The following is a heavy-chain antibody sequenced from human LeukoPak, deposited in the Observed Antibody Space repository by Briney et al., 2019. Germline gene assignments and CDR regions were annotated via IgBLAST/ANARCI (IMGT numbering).Heavy chain of an antibody. V-gene: IGHV3-23*01. CDR3: ARDGIVVVTRGPFDY. CDR1: GFTFSSYA. J-gene: IGHJ4*02. D-gene: IGHD3-22*01. CDR2: ISGSGGST. Sequence: GGSLRLSCAASGFTFSSYAMSWVRQAPGKGLEWVSAISGSGGSTYYADSVKGRFTISRDNAKNSLYLQMNSLRAEDTAVYYCARDGIVVVTRGPFDYWGQGTLVTASS.